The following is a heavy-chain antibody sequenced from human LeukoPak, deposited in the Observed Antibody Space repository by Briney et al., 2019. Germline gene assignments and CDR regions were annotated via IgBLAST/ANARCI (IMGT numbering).Heavy chain of an antibody. V-gene: IGHV4-39*07. CDR3: ARSEGRKFSSGYYYGRTRFDY. CDR2: IYYSGST. D-gene: IGHD3-22*01. J-gene: IGHJ4*02. Sequence: SETLSLTCTVSGGSISSSSYYWGWIRQPPGKGLEWIGSIYYSGSTNYNPSLRSRVTISVDTSKNQFSLKLSSVTAADTAVYYCARSEGRKFSSGYYYGRTRFDYWGQGTLVTVSS. CDR1: GGSISSSSYY.